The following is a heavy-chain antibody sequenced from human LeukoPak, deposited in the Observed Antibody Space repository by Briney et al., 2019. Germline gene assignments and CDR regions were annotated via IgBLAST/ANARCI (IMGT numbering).Heavy chain of an antibody. Sequence: SETLSLTCTVSGGSISSGGYYWSWIRQHPGKGLEWIGYIYYSGSIYYNPSLKSRVTISVDTSKNQFSLKLSSVTAADTAVYYRARTSYSSSWYIDYWGQGTLVTVSS. CDR1: GGSISSGGYY. J-gene: IGHJ4*02. V-gene: IGHV4-31*03. CDR3: ARTSYSSSWYIDY. CDR2: IYYSGSI. D-gene: IGHD6-13*01.